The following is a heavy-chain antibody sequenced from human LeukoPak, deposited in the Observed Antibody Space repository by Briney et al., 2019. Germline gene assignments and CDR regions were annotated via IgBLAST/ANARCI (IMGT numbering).Heavy chain of an antibody. V-gene: IGHV3-15*01. CDR2: IKSKGDGGTT. CDR1: GFTFTNAW. CDR3: TTITRFPPFYYYMDV. Sequence: PGGSLRLSCAASGFTFTNAWMTWVRQAPGKGLEWVGRIKSKGDGGTTDYAAPVKGRFTISRDDSKNTLYLQMNSLKTVDTAVYYCTTITRFPPFYYYMDVWGKGTTVTVSS. D-gene: IGHD1-14*01. J-gene: IGHJ6*03.